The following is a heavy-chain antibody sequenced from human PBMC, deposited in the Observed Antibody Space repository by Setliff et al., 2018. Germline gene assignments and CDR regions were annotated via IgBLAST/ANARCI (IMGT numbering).Heavy chain of an antibody. Sequence: HPGGSLRLSCAASEFSLSDFHMHWVRQAPGKGLEWVGRVRRNTNSYATAYSASLKGRFTISRDDSKNTAYLQMNSLQSEDTAVYYCARRGVGMGMDVWGKGTTVTVSS. CDR3: ARRGVGMGMDV. D-gene: IGHD2-2*01. CDR2: VRRNTNSYAT. J-gene: IGHJ6*03. CDR1: EFSLSDFH. V-gene: IGHV3-73*01.